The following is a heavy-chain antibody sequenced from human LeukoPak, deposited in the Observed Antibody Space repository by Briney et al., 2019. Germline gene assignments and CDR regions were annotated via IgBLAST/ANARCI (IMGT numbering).Heavy chain of an antibody. D-gene: IGHD6-13*01. J-gene: IGHJ4*02. CDR1: GFTFSSYG. V-gene: IGHV3-30*03. Sequence: QAGGSLRLSCAASGFTFSSYGMHWVRQAPGKGLEWVAVISYDGSNKYYADSVKGRFTISRDNSKNTLYLQMNSLRAEDTAVYYSARDVSHGYSSSRYVYWGQGTLVTVSS. CDR2: ISYDGSNK. CDR3: ARDVSHGYSSSRYVY.